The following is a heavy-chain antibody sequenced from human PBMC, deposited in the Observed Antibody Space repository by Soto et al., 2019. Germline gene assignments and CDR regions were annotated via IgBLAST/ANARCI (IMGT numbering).Heavy chain of an antibody. CDR1: GFTFSNSW. V-gene: IGHV3-74*01. J-gene: IGHJ3*02. CDR2: IKTDGSDT. Sequence: EVQLVESGGGLVQPGGSLRLSCAASGFTFSNSWMHWVRQSPGKGLVWVSRIKTDGSDTHYADSVTGRFTISRDNAKNTLYLQMNSLRDEDTAVYYCARPRTSVWAYDIWGQGTMVIVSS. CDR3: ARPRTSVWAYDI.